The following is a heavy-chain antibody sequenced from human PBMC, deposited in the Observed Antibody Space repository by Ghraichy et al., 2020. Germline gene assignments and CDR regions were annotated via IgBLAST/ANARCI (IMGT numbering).Heavy chain of an antibody. J-gene: IGHJ4*02. V-gene: IGHV3-23*01. Sequence: GGSLRLSCAASGFTFSSYAMSWVRQAPGKGLEWVSGISGSGGSTYYVDSVKGRFTISRDNSKNTLYLQMNSLRAEDTAVYYCAKVVESVTYYDFWSGWDYWCQGTLVTVSS. CDR3: AKVVESVTYYDFWSGWDY. CDR1: GFTFSSYA. CDR2: ISGSGGST. D-gene: IGHD3-3*01.